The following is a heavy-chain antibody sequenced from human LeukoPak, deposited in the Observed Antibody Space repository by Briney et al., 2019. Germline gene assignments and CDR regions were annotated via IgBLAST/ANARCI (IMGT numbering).Heavy chain of an antibody. CDR3: AKDHGPFDP. V-gene: IGHV3-23*01. J-gene: IGHJ5*02. CDR2: ISGSGGST. CDR1: GFTFSSYA. Sequence: PGGSLRFSGAASGFTFSSYAMSWVRQAPGKGLEGVSAISGSGGSTYYEDSVKVRFTISRDNSKNTLYLQMNSLRAEDTAVYYCAKDHGPFDPWGQGTLVTVSS.